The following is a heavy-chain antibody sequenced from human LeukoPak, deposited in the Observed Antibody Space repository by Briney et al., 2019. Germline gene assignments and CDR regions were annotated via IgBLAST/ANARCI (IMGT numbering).Heavy chain of an antibody. Sequence: GGSLRLSCAASGFTFSNAWMSWVRQAPGKGLEWVGFIRSKIYGGTIEYAASVKGRFTISRDDSKSVAYLQMNSLKTEDTAVYYCTNQWFDYWGQGTLVTVSS. D-gene: IGHD6-19*01. CDR3: TNQWFDY. J-gene: IGHJ4*02. V-gene: IGHV3-49*04. CDR1: GFTFSNAW. CDR2: IRSKIYGGTI.